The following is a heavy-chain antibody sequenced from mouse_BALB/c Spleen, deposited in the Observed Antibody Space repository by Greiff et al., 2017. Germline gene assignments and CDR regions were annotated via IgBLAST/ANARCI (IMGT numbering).Heavy chain of an antibody. CDR2: IWGGGST. J-gene: IGHJ3*01. CDR1: GFSLSRYS. V-gene: IGHV2-6-4*01. CDR3: ARIHYYGSSPWFAY. Sequence: VQRVESGPGLVAPSQSLSITCTVSGFSLSRYSVHWVRQPPGKGLEWLGMIWGGGSTDYNSALKSRLSISKDNSKSQVFLKMNSLQTDDTAMYYCARIHYYGSSPWFAYWGQGTLVTVSA. D-gene: IGHD1-1*01.